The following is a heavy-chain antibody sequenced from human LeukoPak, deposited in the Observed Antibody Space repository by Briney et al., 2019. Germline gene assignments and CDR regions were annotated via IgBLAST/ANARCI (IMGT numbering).Heavy chain of an antibody. D-gene: IGHD3-10*01. J-gene: IGHJ4*02. CDR1: GGSFSGYY. CDR2: INHSGST. Sequence: SETLSLTCAVYGGSFSGYYWSWIRQPPGKGLEWIGEINHSGSTNYNPSLKSRVTISVDTSKNQFSLKLSSVTAADTAVYYCARMVRVTYYCGSGSYSGFDYWGQGTLVTVSS. V-gene: IGHV4-34*01. CDR3: ARMVRVTYYCGSGSYSGFDY.